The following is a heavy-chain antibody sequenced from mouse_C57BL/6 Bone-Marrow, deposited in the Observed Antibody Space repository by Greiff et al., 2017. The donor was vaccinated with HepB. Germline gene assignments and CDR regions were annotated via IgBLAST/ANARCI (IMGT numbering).Heavy chain of an antibody. V-gene: IGHV1-53*01. CDR3: ASDSGYNFFFAY. Sequence: VQLQQPGTELVKPGASVKLSCKASGYTLTSYWMHWVKQRPGQGLEWIGNINPSNGGTNYNEKFKSKATLTVDKSSSTAYMQISSLTSEDSAVYYCASDSGYNFFFAYWGQGTLVTVSA. J-gene: IGHJ3*01. D-gene: IGHD3-2*02. CDR1: GYTLTSYW. CDR2: INPSNGGT.